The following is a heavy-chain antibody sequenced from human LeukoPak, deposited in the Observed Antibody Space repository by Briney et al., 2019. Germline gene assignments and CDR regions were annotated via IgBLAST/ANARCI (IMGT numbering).Heavy chain of an antibody. V-gene: IGHV4-34*01. D-gene: IGHD3-22*01. J-gene: IGHJ4*02. CDR2: INHSGST. CDR3: ATLGEYYDSSGYYYN. CDR1: GGSFSGYY. Sequence: SETLSLTCAVYGGSFSGYYWSWIRQPPGKGLEWIGEINHSGSTYYNPSLKSRVTISVDTSKNQFSLKLTSVTAADTAVYYCATLGEYYDSSGYYYNWGQGTLVTVSS.